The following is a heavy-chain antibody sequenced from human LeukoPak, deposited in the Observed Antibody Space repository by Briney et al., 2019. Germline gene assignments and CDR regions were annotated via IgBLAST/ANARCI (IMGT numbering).Heavy chain of an antibody. CDR2: ISGSGGST. D-gene: IGHD4/OR15-4a*01. Sequence: GGSLRLSCAASGFTFSSYAMSWVRQAPGKGLEWVSAISGSGGSTYYADSVKGRFTISRDNSKNTLYLQMNSLRAEDTAVFYCAKDTHSNGKQEYWGQGTLVTVSS. V-gene: IGHV3-23*01. CDR3: AKDTHSNGKQEY. J-gene: IGHJ4*02. CDR1: GFTFSSYA.